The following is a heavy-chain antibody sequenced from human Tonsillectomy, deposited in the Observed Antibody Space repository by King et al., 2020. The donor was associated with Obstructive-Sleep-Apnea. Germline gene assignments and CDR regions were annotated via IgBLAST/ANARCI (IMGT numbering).Heavy chain of an antibody. Sequence: VQLQESGPGLVKPSETLSLTCTVSGGSISSYYWSWIRQPPGKGLEWIGYIYYSGSTNYNPSLKSRVTISVDTSKNQFSLKLSSGTAADTAVYYCARRLGDYVWGSYPLTGVGAFDIWGQGTMVTVSS. CDR2: IYYSGST. CDR1: GGSISSYY. J-gene: IGHJ3*02. V-gene: IGHV4-59*08. D-gene: IGHD3-16*02. CDR3: ARRLGDYVWGSYPLTGVGAFDI.